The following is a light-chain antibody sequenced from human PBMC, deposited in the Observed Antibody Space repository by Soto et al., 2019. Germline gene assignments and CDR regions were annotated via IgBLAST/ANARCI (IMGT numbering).Light chain of an antibody. CDR2: AAS. J-gene: IGKJ1*01. Sequence: DIQMTQSPSAMSASVGDRVTITCRASQDISNYLAWFQQKPGKAPKRLIYAASSLQSGVPSRFSGSGSGTEFTLTTSSLQPEDFATYYCLQHISYPWTFGQGTKVDIK. CDR1: QDISNY. CDR3: LQHISYPWT. V-gene: IGKV1-17*03.